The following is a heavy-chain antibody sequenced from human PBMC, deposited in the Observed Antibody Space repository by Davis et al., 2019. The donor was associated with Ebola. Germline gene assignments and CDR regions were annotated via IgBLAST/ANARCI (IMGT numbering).Heavy chain of an antibody. Sequence: ASVKVSCKASGYTFTTYDINWVRQATGHGLEWMGWMNPDSGNTDYAQKFQGRVTMTRDTSITTAYMELSSLSSDDTAVYYCTRGIARRRSGSWFDPWGQGTPVTGSS. CDR3: TRGIARRRSGSWFDP. V-gene: IGHV1-8*01. CDR1: GYTFTTYD. CDR2: MNPDSGNT. D-gene: IGHD2-15*01. J-gene: IGHJ5*02.